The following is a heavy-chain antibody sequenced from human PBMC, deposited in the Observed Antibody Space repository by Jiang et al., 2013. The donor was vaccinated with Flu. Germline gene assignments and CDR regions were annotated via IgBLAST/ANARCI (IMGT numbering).Heavy chain of an antibody. CDR3: TTDLSVGWGGSTMIVEWGWVDYFDY. CDR2: GTT. J-gene: IGHJ4*02. V-gene: IGHV3-15*01. Sequence: GTTDYAAPVKGRFTISRDDSKNTLYLQMNSLKTEDTAVYYCTTDLSVGWGGSTMIVEWGWVDYFDYWGQGTLVTVSS. D-gene: IGHD3-22*01.